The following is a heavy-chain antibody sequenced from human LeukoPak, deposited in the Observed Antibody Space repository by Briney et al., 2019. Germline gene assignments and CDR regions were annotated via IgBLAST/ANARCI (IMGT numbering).Heavy chain of an antibody. V-gene: IGHV4-34*01. CDR1: GGSFSGYY. CDR3: ARGWLSYSSGWYYGGYFDY. J-gene: IGHJ4*02. Sequence: PSETLSLTCAVYGGSFSGYYWSWIRRPPGKGLEWIGEINHSGSTNYNPSLKSRVTISVDTSKNQFSPKLSSVTAADTAVYYCARGWLSYSSGWYYGGYFDYWGQGTLVTVSS. D-gene: IGHD6-19*01. CDR2: INHSGST.